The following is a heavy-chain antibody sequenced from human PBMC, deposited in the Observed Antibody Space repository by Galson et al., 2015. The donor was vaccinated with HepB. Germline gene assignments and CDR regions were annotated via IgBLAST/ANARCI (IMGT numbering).Heavy chain of an antibody. CDR1: GSTFTSYD. J-gene: IGHJ5*02. V-gene: IGHV1-8*01. D-gene: IGHD3-3*01. CDR2: MNPKSGKT. CDR3: VRGRVTSFGVIIPSWFDP. Sequence: SVKVSCKASGSTFTSYDINWVRQATGQGLEWMGGMNPKSGKTHYAQKFQGRLTMTTNTSISTAYMELSSLRPDDAAVYYCVRGRVTSFGVIIPSWFDPWGQGSLVTVSS.